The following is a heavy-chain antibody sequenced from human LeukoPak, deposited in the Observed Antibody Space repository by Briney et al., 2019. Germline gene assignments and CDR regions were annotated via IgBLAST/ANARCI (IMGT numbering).Heavy chain of an antibody. D-gene: IGHD3-9*01. CDR3: ARDWSRLRYFDWLGLDV. CDR2: ISYDGSNK. Sequence: GGSLRLSCAASGFTFSSYAMHWVRQAPGKGLEWVAVISYDGSNKYYADSVKGRFTISRDNSKNTLYLQMNSLRAEDTAVYYCARDWSRLRYFDWLGLDVWGKGTTVTISS. CDR1: GFTFSSYA. V-gene: IGHV3-30*04. J-gene: IGHJ6*04.